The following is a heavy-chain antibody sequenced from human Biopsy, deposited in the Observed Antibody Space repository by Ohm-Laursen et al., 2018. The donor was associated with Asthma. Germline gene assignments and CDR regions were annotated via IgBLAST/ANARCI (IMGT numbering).Heavy chain of an antibody. CDR3: TRHNDY. Sequence: PTQTLTLTFFSGFSLSSSGANVNWIRQPPGKALEWLARIDWEEDKFYSTSLRTRLTISKGSSEDQVVLTMTNMGPVDTATYYCTRHNDYWGPGILVTVSS. CDR2: IDWEEDK. CDR1: GFSLSSSGAN. D-gene: IGHD1-14*01. V-gene: IGHV2-70*04. J-gene: IGHJ4*02.